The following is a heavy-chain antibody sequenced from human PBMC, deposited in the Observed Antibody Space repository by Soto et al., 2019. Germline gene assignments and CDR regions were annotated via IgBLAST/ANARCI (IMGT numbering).Heavy chain of an antibody. CDR2: TYYRSKWYN. J-gene: IGHJ5*02. V-gene: IGHV6-1*01. D-gene: IGHD3-10*01. CDR3: ARDQSKTYGSGSPNWFDP. CDR1: GDSVSSNSAA. Sequence: SQTLSLTCAISGDSVSSNSAAWNWIRQSPSRGLEWLGRTYYRSKWYNDYAVSVKSRITINPDTSKNQFPLQLNSVTPEDTAVYYCARDQSKTYGSGSPNWFDPWGQGTLVTVSS.